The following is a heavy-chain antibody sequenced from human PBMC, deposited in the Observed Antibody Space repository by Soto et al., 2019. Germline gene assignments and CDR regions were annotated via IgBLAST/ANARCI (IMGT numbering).Heavy chain of an antibody. CDR2: ISAYNGYT. CDR3: ARTLTYYNFWRGYSPELY. D-gene: IGHD3-3*01. V-gene: IGHV1-18*01. CDR1: GYTFTNYG. J-gene: IGHJ4*02. Sequence: ASVKVSCKTSGYTFTNYGISWVRQAPGQGLEWMGWISAYNGYTNSAQNLQDRVTMTTNTSTSTAYMELRSLRSDDTAVYYCARTLTYYNFWRGYSPELYWGQGTLVTVSS.